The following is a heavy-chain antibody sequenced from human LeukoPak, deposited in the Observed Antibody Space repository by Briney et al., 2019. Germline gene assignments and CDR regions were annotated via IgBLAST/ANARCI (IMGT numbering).Heavy chain of an antibody. CDR3: ASPGGYSGYVDY. V-gene: IGHV4-34*01. CDR2: INHSGST. CDR1: GGSFSGYY. D-gene: IGHD5-12*01. Sequence: KTSETLSLTCAVYGGSFSGYYWSWIRQPPGKGLEWIGEINHSGSTNYNPSLKSRVTISVDTSKNQFSLKLSSVTAADTAVYYCASPGGYSGYVDYWGQGTLVTVSS. J-gene: IGHJ4*02.